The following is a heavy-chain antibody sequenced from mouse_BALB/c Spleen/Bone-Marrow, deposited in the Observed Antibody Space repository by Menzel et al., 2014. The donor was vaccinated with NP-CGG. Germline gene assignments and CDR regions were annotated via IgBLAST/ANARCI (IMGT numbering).Heavy chain of an antibody. CDR2: IWGDGST. D-gene: IGHD2-4*01. CDR1: GFSLTGYG. CDR3: ARDSFLITRALDY. J-gene: IGHJ4*01. Sequence: VKLVESGPGLVAPSQRLSIPCTVSGFSLTGYGVSWVRRSPGKGLEWLGMIWGDGSTDYNSALKSRLSISKDNSKSQVFLKMNSLQTDDTARYYCARDSFLITRALDYWGQGTSVTVSS. V-gene: IGHV2-6-7*01.